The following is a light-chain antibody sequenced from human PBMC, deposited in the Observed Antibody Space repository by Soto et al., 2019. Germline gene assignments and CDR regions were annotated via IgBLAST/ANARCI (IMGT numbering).Light chain of an antibody. CDR3: SSYTRSSNVI. J-gene: IGLJ2*01. Sequence: QSVLTQPASVSGSPGQSITISCTGTSSDVGGYNYVSWYQHYPGKAPKLMICEVSNRPSGVSNRFSGSKSGNTASLTISGLQAEDEADYYCSSYTRSSNVILGGGTKVTV. CDR1: SSDVGGYNY. CDR2: EVS. V-gene: IGLV2-14*01.